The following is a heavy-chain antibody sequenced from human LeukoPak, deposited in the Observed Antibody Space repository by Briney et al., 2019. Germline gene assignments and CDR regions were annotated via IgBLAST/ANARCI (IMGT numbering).Heavy chain of an antibody. CDR3: ARGLLWFGESPHYYYGMDV. D-gene: IGHD3-10*01. Sequence: GSLRLSCAASGFTFSSYAMHWVRQPPGKGLEWIGEINHSGSTNYNPSLKSRVTISVDTSKNQFSLKLSSVTAADTAVYYCARGLLWFGESPHYYYGMDVWGQGTTVTVSS. J-gene: IGHJ6*02. CDR2: INHSGST. V-gene: IGHV4-34*01. CDR1: GFTFSSYA.